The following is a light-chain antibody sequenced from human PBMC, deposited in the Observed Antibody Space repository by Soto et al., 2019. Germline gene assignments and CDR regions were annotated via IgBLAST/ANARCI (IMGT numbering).Light chain of an antibody. CDR3: QQYSSSRT. CDR2: GGS. V-gene: IGKV3-20*01. Sequence: DIVLTQSPGTLSLSPGERATLSCRASQSVSSNHLAWYQQKPGQAPRLLIYGGSSRATGIPVRFSGSGSETDFTLTITRLEPEDFAVYYCQQYSSSRTFGQGTKVE. CDR1: QSVSSNH. J-gene: IGKJ1*01.